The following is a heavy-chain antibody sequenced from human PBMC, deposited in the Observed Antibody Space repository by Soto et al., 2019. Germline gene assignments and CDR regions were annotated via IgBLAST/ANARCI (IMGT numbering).Heavy chain of an antibody. CDR1: GGSISSSSYY. J-gene: IGHJ4*02. CDR2: IYYSGST. D-gene: IGHD3-22*01. Sequence: QLQLQESGPGLVKPSETLSLTCTVSGGSISSSSYYWGWIRQPPGKGLEWIGSIYYSGSTYYNPSLKSRVTISVDTSKNQFSLKLSSVTAADTAVYYCATHPYYYDSRGYSLWGFDYWGQGTLVTVSS. CDR3: ATHPYYYDSRGYSLWGFDY. V-gene: IGHV4-39*01.